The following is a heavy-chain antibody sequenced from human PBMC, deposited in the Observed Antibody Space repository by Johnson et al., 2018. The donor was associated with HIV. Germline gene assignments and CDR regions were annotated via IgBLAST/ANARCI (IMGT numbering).Heavy chain of an antibody. Sequence: VQLLESGGGLVQPGGSLRLSCAASGFTVSSNYMSWVRQAPGKGLEWVSVIYSGGSTYYADSVKGRFTISRDNAKNSLYLQMNSLRAEDTALYYCARVTRQGVAFDIWGQGTMVTVSS. CDR1: GFTVSSNY. CDR2: IYSGGST. J-gene: IGHJ3*02. V-gene: IGHV3-66*01. CDR3: ARVTRQGVAFDI. D-gene: IGHD3-16*01.